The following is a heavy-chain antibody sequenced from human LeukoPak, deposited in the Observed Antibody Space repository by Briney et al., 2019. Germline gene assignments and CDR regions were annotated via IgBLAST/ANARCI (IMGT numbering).Heavy chain of an antibody. J-gene: IGHJ3*02. CDR1: GYTFTGYY. CDR2: ANPNSGGT. Sequence: ASVKVSCKASGYTFTGYYMHWVRQAPGQGLEWMGWANPNSGGTNYAQKFQGWVTMTRDTSISTAYMELSRLRSDDTAVYYCARGGLIAVAGSRDAFDIWGQGTMVTVSS. D-gene: IGHD6-19*01. V-gene: IGHV1-2*04. CDR3: ARGGLIAVAGSRDAFDI.